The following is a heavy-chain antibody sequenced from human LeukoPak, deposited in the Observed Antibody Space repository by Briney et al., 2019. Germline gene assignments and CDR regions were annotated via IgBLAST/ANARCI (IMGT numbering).Heavy chain of an antibody. CDR2: INPSGGST. J-gene: IGHJ6*03. CDR3: ARDRMYHGSGTYYTDYYYMDV. Sequence: ASVKVSCKASGYTFTSYYMHWVRQAPGQGLEWMGIINPSGGSTSYAQKFQGRVTMTRDTSISTAYMELSRLRSDDTAVYYCARDRMYHGSGTYYTDYYYMDVWGKGTPVTIPS. CDR1: GYTFTSYY. V-gene: IGHV1-46*01. D-gene: IGHD3-10*01.